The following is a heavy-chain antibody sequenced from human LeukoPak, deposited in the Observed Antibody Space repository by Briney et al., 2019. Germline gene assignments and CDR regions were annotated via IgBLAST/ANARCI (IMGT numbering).Heavy chain of an antibody. CDR1: GGTFSSYA. Sequence: GASVKVSCKASGGTFSSYAISWVRQAPGQGLEWMGGIIPIFGTANYAQKLQGRVTMTTDTSTSTAYMELRSLRSDDTAVYYCARLTVRGYYFDYWGQGTLVTVSS. J-gene: IGHJ4*02. CDR3: ARLTVRGYYFDY. D-gene: IGHD3-10*01. CDR2: IIPIFGTA. V-gene: IGHV1-69*05.